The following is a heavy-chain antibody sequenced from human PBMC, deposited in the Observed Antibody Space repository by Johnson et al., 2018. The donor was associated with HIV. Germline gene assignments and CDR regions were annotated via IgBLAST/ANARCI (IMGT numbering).Heavy chain of an antibody. CDR2: IGTAGDT. D-gene: IGHD3-10*01. CDR3: ARENGGGAFDI. V-gene: IGHV3-13*01. Sequence: QLVESGGGLVQPGGSLRLSCAASGFTFSSYDMHWVRQATGKGLEWVSAIGTAGDTYYPGSVKGRFTISRENAKNSLYLQMNSLRAGDTAVYYCARENGGGAFDIWGQGTMCTVSS. CDR1: GFTFSSYD. J-gene: IGHJ3*02.